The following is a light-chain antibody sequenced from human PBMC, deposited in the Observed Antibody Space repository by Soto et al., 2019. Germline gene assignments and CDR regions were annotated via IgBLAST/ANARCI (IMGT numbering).Light chain of an antibody. CDR2: DAS. CDR1: QSISTW. J-gene: IGKJ4*01. Sequence: DIQMTQSPSTLSASVGDGVTITCRASQSISTWLAWYQQKPGKAPKLLIYDASTLESGVPSRFSGSGSGTEFTLTISSLQPDDFAVYYCQQYGSSLTFGGGTKVEIK. V-gene: IGKV1-5*01. CDR3: QQYGSSLT.